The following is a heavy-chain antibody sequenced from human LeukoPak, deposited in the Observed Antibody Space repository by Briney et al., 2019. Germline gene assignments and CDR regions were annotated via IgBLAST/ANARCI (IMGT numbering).Heavy chain of an antibody. CDR1: GYSFTSNW. CDR2: IYPADSDT. V-gene: IGHV5-51*01. D-gene: IGHD6-13*01. Sequence: GESLNISCQALGYSFTSNWISWVRQMPGKGLEWMAFIYPADSDTRYSPSFQGQVTITADKSITTAYLQWSSLKASDTAMYYCTRYSGPYSSSWLDFWGQGTLVTVSS. J-gene: IGHJ4*02. CDR3: TRYSGPYSSSWLDF.